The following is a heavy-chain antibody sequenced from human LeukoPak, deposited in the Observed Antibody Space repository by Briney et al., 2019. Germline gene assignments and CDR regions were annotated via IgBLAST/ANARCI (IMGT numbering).Heavy chain of an antibody. Sequence: GGSLRLSCAASGFTFSSYAMHWVRQAPGKGLEWVAVISYDGSNKYYADSVKGRFTISRDNSKNTLYLQMNSLRAEDTAVYYCAKGLRSSGWYTHFDYWGRGTLVTVSS. D-gene: IGHD6-19*01. J-gene: IGHJ4*02. CDR2: ISYDGSNK. CDR1: GFTFSSYA. V-gene: IGHV3-30-3*01. CDR3: AKGLRSSGWYTHFDY.